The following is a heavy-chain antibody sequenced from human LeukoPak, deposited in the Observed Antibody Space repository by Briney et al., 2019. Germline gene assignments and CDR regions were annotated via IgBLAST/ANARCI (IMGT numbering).Heavy chain of an antibody. CDR3: AKDRTFSGSSDNNWFDP. V-gene: IGHV3-23*01. J-gene: IGHJ5*02. CDR1: GFTFSSFA. CDR2: ISASGSST. D-gene: IGHD1-26*01. Sequence: GGSLRLSCTASGFTFSSFAMSWVRQAAGKRLEWVSTISASGSSTYYADSVKGRFTISRDNSKNTLSLQMSSLRVEDTAEYYCAKDRTFSGSSDNNWFDPWGQGTLVTVSS.